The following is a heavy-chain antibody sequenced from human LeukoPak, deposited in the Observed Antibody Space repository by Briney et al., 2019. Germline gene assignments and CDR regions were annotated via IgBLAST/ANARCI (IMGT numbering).Heavy chain of an antibody. V-gene: IGHV1-2*02. CDR3: ARELGRNAFDV. CDR1: GYTFTDNH. D-gene: IGHD7-27*01. Sequence: ASVKVSCKASGYTFTDNHMYWIRQAPGQGLECMGWISPNSGGTNYAQKFQGRITMTGDTSISTGYMELSSLRSDDTAVYYCARELGRNAFDVWGQGTVVIVSS. J-gene: IGHJ3*01. CDR2: ISPNSGGT.